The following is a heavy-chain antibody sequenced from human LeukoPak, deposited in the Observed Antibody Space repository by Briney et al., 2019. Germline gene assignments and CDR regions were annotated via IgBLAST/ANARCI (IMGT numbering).Heavy chain of an antibody. CDR3: AKALQYYYRGTDV. D-gene: IGHD4-11*01. CDR1: GFTFSSYS. V-gene: IGHV3-21*04. CDR2: IGSSGNYI. J-gene: IGHJ6*02. Sequence: GGSLRLSCGASGFTFSSYSMNWVRQAPGKGLEWVSYIGSSGNYIYYADSVKGRFTISRDNSKNTLYLQINSLKVEDTAVYYCAKALQYYYRGTDVWGRGTTVIVSS.